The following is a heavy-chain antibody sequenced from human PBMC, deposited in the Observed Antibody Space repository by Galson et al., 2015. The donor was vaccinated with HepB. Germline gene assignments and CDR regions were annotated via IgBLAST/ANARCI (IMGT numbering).Heavy chain of an antibody. Sequence: SVKVSCKASGYSFTNYGLSWKRQAPGPGLEWMGWFSGYDGSTNYAQKFQGRVTMTADTSTGTAYLELKNLRSDDTAVYYCARDSRLELRLNNYFSYGMDVWGQGTAVTVSS. V-gene: IGHV1-18*01. CDR1: GYSFTNYG. D-gene: IGHD2/OR15-2a*01. CDR3: ARDSRLELRLNNYFSYGMDV. J-gene: IGHJ6*02. CDR2: FSGYDGST.